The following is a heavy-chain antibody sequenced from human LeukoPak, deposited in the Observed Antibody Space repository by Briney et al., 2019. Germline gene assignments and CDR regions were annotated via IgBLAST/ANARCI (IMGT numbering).Heavy chain of an antibody. D-gene: IGHD2-15*01. CDR3: ASQVNDSLDY. J-gene: IGHJ4*02. Sequence: PSETLSLTCTVSGGSISSSSYYWGWIRQPPGKGLEWIGSIYYSGSTYYNPSLKSRVTISVDTSKNQFSLKPSSVTAADTAVYYCASQVNDSLDYWGQGTLVTVSS. CDR2: IYYSGST. V-gene: IGHV4-39*07. CDR1: GGSISSSSYY.